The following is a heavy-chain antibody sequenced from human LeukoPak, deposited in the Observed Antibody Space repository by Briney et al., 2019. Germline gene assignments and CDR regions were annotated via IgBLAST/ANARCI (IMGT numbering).Heavy chain of an antibody. CDR2: INPSGGST. V-gene: IGHV1-46*01. CDR1: GYTFTSYG. Sequence: ASVKVSCKASGYTFTSYGISWVRQAPGQGLEWMGIINPSGGSTSYAQKFQGRVTMTRDTSTSTVYMELSSLRSEDTAVYYCARARSGYDIYFDYWGQGTLVTVSS. D-gene: IGHD5-12*01. CDR3: ARARSGYDIYFDY. J-gene: IGHJ4*02.